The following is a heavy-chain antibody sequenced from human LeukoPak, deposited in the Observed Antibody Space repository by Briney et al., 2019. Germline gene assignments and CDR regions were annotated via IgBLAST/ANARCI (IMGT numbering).Heavy chain of an antibody. D-gene: IGHD6-13*01. CDR2: ISGYNGHT. Sequence: ASVKVSCKASGYTFSSYGISWVRQAPGQGLEWMGWISGYNGHTKYARKLQGRVTMTTDTSTSTAYMGLGSLRSDDTAVYYCARDKNSSTWYWFDPWGQGTLVTVSS. CDR1: GYTFSSYG. V-gene: IGHV1-18*01. J-gene: IGHJ5*02. CDR3: ARDKNSSTWYWFDP.